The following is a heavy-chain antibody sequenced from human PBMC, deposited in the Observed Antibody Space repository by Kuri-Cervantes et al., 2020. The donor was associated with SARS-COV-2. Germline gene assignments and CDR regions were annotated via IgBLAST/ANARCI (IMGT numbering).Heavy chain of an antibody. J-gene: IGHJ1*01. CDR3: AKDRAYGDYDRGSLQH. V-gene: IGHV3-30*02. Sequence: GGSLRLSCAASGFTFSSYGMHWVRQAPGKGLEWVAFIRYDGSNKYYADSVKGRFTISRDNSKNTLYLQMNSLRAEDTALYYCAKDRAYGDYDRGSLQHWGQGTLVTVSS. CDR1: GFTFSSYG. D-gene: IGHD4-17*01. CDR2: IRYDGSNK.